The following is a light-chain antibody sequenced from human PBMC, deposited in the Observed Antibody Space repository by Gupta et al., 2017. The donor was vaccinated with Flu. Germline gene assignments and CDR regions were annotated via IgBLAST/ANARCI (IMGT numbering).Light chain of an antibody. CDR1: SSDVGAYNY. CDR2: DVT. J-gene: IGLJ2*01. V-gene: IGLV2-11*01. CDR3: CSFGAASF. Sequence: QSALTQPRSVSGSPGQSVAISCTGTSSDVGAYNYVSWYQQHPGKAPKLIIYDVTKRPSGVPVRFTDSKSGNTAPLTISGLQPEDEADYHCCSFGAASFFGGGTKLTVL.